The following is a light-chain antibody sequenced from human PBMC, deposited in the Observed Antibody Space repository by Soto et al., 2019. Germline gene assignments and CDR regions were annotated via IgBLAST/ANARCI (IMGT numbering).Light chain of an antibody. CDR1: SSDVGGYTY. Sequence: HSALTQPASVSGSPGHAITISCTGTSSDVGGYTYVSWYQQHPGKAPKFIIYDVSNRPSGVSNRFSGSKSGNTASLTISGLQAEDEADYYCSSYTTSNTRQIVFGTGTKVTVL. CDR2: DVS. J-gene: IGLJ1*01. V-gene: IGLV2-14*01. CDR3: SSYTTSNTRQIV.